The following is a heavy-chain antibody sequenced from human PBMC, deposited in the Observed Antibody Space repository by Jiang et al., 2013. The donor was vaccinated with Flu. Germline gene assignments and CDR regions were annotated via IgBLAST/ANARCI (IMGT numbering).Heavy chain of an antibody. Sequence: PSLKSRVTISVDTSKNQFSLKLSSVTAADTAVYYCARDLGYCSGGSCFLDAFDIWGQGTMVTVSS. V-gene: IGHV4-30-2*05. J-gene: IGHJ3*02. D-gene: IGHD2-15*01. CDR3: ARDLGYCSGGSCFLDAFDI.